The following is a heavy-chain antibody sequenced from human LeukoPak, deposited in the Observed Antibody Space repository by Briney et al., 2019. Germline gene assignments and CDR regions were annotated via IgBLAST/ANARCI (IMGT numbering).Heavy chain of an antibody. D-gene: IGHD4/OR15-4a*01. CDR3: ARLSSFGAFDI. CDR2: ISGSGNST. Sequence: GGSLRLSCAASGFTFSSYAMSWVRQAPGKGLEWVSAISGSGNSTYYADSVKGRFTISRDNAKNSLYLQMNSPRADDTAVYYCARLSSFGAFDIWGQGTMVTVSS. J-gene: IGHJ3*02. CDR1: GFTFSSYA. V-gene: IGHV3-23*01.